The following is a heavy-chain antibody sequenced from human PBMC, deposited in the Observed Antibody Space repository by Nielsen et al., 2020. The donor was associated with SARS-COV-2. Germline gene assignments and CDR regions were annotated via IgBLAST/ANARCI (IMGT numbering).Heavy chain of an antibody. CDR2: IYYDGSKK. V-gene: IGHV3-33*08. D-gene: IGHD3-10*01. CDR1: GGSISSYY. Sequence: LSLTCTVSGGSISSYYWSWVRQAPGKGLEWVAIIYYDGSKKYYADSVNGRFTISRDNSKNTLYLQMNSLRGEDTAVYYCARESGVGELLGVSFDYWGQGTLVTVSS. J-gene: IGHJ4*02. CDR3: ARESGVGELLGVSFDY.